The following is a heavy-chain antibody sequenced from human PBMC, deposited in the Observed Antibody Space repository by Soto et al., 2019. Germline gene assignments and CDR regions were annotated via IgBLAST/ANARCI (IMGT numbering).Heavy chain of an antibody. CDR3: VKDCHDWNRPNCFDH. Sequence: GGSLRLSCSASGFIFWNFVMHWVRQSPGKRHEYISAISSNGGNTFYSDSVKGRFVVSRDNSKNTLYLQMSGLRAEDTAVYYCVKDCHDWNRPNCFDHWGLGTLVTVSS. J-gene: IGHJ4*02. V-gene: IGHV3-64D*08. CDR1: GFIFWNFV. D-gene: IGHD1-1*01. CDR2: ISSNGGNT.